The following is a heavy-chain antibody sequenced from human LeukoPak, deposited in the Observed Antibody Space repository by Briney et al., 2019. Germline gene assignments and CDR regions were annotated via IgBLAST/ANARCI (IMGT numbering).Heavy chain of an antibody. CDR3: ARGEYSSSWYPFDY. D-gene: IGHD6-13*01. CDR2: MKSNSGDT. CDR1: GYTFTAYD. V-gene: IGHV1-8*01. J-gene: IGHJ4*02. Sequence: ASVKLSCKTSGYTFTAYDLNWVRQAPGQGLEWMGWMKSNSGDTHFAQRVQGRVTMTRNTSISTAFMELSSLRAEDTAVYYCARGEYSSSWYPFDYWGQGSQVTVSS.